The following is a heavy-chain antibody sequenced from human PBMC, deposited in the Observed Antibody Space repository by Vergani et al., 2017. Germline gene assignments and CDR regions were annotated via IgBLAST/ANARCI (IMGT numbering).Heavy chain of an antibody. CDR1: TDSVSNTFYY. D-gene: IGHD3-9*01. J-gene: IGHJ6*02. CDR3: ARVMYRDEASTGYRLEGMDI. CDR2: IYSTGST. V-gene: IGHV4-61*01. Sequence: QVQLQESGPGLVKPSETLSLTCTVSTDSVSNTFYYWSWIRQSPGKGLEWIGYIYSTGSTNYNPSLNSRVTMSVDTSKNQFSLKLRSVTAADTAVYFCARVMYRDEASTGYRLEGMDIWGQGTTVTISS.